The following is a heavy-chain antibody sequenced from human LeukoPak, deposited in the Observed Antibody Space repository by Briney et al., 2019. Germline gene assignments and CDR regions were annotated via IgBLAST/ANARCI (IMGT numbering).Heavy chain of an antibody. CDR2: INHSERT. CDR1: GGSFSGYY. CDR3: ARGRGYCSSTSCPQGYYYGMDV. D-gene: IGHD2-2*01. V-gene: IGHV4-34*01. J-gene: IGHJ6*04. Sequence: PSETLSLTCAVYGGSFSGYYWSWIRQPPGKGREGIGEINHSERTNYNPSLKGRVTISVDTSKNQFSLKLSSVTAADTAVYYCARGRGYCSSTSCPQGYYYGMDVWGKGTTVTVSS.